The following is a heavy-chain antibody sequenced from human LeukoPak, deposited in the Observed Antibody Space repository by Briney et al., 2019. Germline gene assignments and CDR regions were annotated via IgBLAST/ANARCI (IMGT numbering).Heavy chain of an antibody. CDR1: GYTFTSYG. D-gene: IGHD3-10*01. Sequence: SVKVSCKASGYTFTSYGISWVRQAPGQGLEWMGGIIPIFGTANYAQKFQGRVTITADESTSTAYMELSSLRSEDTAVYYCARFPSYGSNYMDVWGKGTTVTISS. J-gene: IGHJ6*03. V-gene: IGHV1-69*13. CDR2: IIPIFGTA. CDR3: ARFPSYGSNYMDV.